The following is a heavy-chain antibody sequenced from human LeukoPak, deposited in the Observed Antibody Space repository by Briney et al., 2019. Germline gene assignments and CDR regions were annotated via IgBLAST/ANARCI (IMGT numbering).Heavy chain of an antibody. D-gene: IGHD6-19*01. J-gene: IGHJ4*02. V-gene: IGHV3-30*04. CDR2: ISYDGSNK. Sequence: GGSLRLSCAASGFTFSSYTMHWVRQAPGKGLEWVAVISYDGSNKYYADSVKGRFTISRDNSKNTVYLQMNSLRAEDTAVYYCARVGHSSGWLSDYWGQGTLVTVSS. CDR3: ARVGHSSGWLSDY. CDR1: GFTFSSYT.